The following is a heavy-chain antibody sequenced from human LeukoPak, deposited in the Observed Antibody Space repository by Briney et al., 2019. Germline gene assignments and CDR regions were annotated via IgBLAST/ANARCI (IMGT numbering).Heavy chain of an antibody. D-gene: IGHD2-21*01. J-gene: IGHJ3*02. Sequence: SETLSLTCSVSGGSISNYYWSWIRQPPGKGLEWIGSMYYSGSTNYNPSLKSRATISEDTSKKQFSLKLSSVTAADTAVYYCARDVVVIASDAFDIWGQGTMVTVSS. V-gene: IGHV4-59*08. CDR3: ARDVVVIASDAFDI. CDR2: MYYSGST. CDR1: GGSISNYY.